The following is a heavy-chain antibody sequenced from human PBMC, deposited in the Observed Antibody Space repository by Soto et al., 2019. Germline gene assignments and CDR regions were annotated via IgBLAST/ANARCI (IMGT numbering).Heavy chain of an antibody. CDR3: AREGSSSGPDYEY. V-gene: IGHV3-72*01. CDR2: TRNKASSYTT. Sequence: EVQLVESGGGLVQPGGSLRLSCAASGFSFSDYYINWVRQAPGKGLEWVGRTRNKASSYTTDYAAFVKGRFTISRDDSKNLIYLQMNRLKTEDTAVYYCAREGSSSGPDYEYWGQGTLVTVSS. J-gene: IGHJ4*02. CDR1: GFSFSDYY. D-gene: IGHD3-22*01.